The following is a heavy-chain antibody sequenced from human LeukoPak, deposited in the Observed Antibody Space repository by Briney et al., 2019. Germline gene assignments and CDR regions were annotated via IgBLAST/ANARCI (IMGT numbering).Heavy chain of an antibody. D-gene: IGHD2-15*01. Sequence: GGSLRLSCAASGFTFDDYAMHWVRQAPGKGLEWVSLISWDGGSTYYADSVKGRFTISRDNSKNSLYLQMNSLRAEDTALYYCAKDKGIGDYMDVWGKGTTVTVSS. CDR1: GFTFDDYA. J-gene: IGHJ6*03. V-gene: IGHV3-43D*03. CDR2: ISWDGGST. CDR3: AKDKGIGDYMDV.